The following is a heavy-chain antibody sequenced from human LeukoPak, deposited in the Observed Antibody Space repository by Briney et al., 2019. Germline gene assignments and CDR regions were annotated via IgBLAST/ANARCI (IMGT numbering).Heavy chain of an antibody. CDR1: GFDFSTYA. V-gene: IGHV3-21*01. Sequence: PGGSLRLSCAAPGFDFSTYAINWVRQAPGKGLEWVSSISTMSNYIFYGDSVKGRFTISRDNAKNSVYLQMNSLRPEDTAVYYCSRDRLGGLDLWGQGTLVTVSS. D-gene: IGHD5-12*01. CDR3: SRDRLGGLDL. J-gene: IGHJ5*02. CDR2: ISTMSNYI.